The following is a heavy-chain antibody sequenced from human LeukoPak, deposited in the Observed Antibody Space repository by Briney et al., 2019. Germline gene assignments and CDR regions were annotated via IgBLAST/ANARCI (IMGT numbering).Heavy chain of an antibody. CDR3: ARYPVSGYLSHFDY. Sequence: GESLKISCKGSGYSFPTHWIAWVRQMPGKGLEWMGMIYPGDSDTRNSPSFQGQVTISADKSISTAYLQWSSLKASDTAVYYCARYPVSGYLSHFDYWGQGTLVTVSS. J-gene: IGHJ4*02. CDR1: GYSFPTHW. CDR2: IYPGDSDT. V-gene: IGHV5-51*01. D-gene: IGHD5-12*01.